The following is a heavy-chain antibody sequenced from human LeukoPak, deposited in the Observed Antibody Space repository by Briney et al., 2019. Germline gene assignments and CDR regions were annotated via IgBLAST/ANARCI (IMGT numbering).Heavy chain of an antibody. Sequence: GGSLRLSCAASGFIFSDYYMNWIRQAPGKGLEWVSYISSSGSTIYYADSVKARFTISRDNAKNSLYLQMNSLRAEDTAVYYCARDSGSYFLEDYWGQGTLVTVSS. CDR2: ISSSGSTI. CDR3: ARDSGSYFLEDY. V-gene: IGHV3-11*04. CDR1: GFIFSDYY. D-gene: IGHD1-26*01. J-gene: IGHJ4*02.